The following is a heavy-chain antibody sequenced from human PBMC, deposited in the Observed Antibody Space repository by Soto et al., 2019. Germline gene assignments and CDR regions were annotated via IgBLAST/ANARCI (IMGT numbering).Heavy chain of an antibody. CDR1: VSSIIGFY. V-gene: IGHV4-59*01. J-gene: IGHJ5*02. CDR2: IYYSGGT. Sequence: SETLSLTCTFSVSSIIGFYWTWIRQSPERGLEWIGDIYYSGGTNYNPPLKSRVTISVAPSKNQFSLKLSSVTAADTAVYYCARVHRGWSGAANYNWFDPWGQGTLVTVSS. D-gene: IGHD3-3*01. CDR3: ARVHRGWSGAANYNWFDP.